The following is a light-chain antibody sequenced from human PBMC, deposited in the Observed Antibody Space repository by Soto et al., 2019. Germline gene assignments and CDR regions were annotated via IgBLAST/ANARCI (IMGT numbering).Light chain of an antibody. J-gene: IGLJ2*01. CDR1: SSDVGGYNF. V-gene: IGLV2-14*01. CDR3: SSYTTSSTLV. CDR2: EVS. Sequence: ALTQPASVSGSPGQSITISCTGTSSDVGGYNFVSWYQQHPGKAPKLMIYEVSNRPSGVSNRFSGSKSGNTASLTISGLQAEDEADYYCSSYTTSSTLVFGGGTKVTVL.